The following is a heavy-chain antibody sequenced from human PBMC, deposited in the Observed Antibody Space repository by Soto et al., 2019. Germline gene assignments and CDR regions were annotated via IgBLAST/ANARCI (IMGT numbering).Heavy chain of an antibody. D-gene: IGHD6-13*01. Sequence: SETLSLTCAVYGGSISGYYWSWIRQPPGKGLEWIGEINDSGSTNYNQSLKSRVTISVDTSKNQISLKLSSVTAAYTAVYYCVRVGSETFIAAVIAAGARGRGYYYGMDVWGQGTTVTVSS. CDR3: VRVGSETFIAAVIAAGARGRGYYYGMDV. CDR2: INDSGST. J-gene: IGHJ6*02. CDR1: GGSISGYY. V-gene: IGHV4-34*01.